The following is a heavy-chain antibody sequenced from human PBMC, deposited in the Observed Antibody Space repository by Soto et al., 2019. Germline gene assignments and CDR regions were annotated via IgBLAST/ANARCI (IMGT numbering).Heavy chain of an antibody. Sequence: ASETLSLTCSASGGSITSSSHFWGWVRQPPGKGLEWIGTIYFTGNTYYTPSLKSRLTMSIDTSKNEFSLRLNSVTAADTAVYYCAGRTFTIAAASYGRSNWFDPWGPGTLVTVSS. CDR3: AGRTFTIAAASYGRSNWFDP. CDR1: GGSITSSSHF. CDR2: IYFTGNT. D-gene: IGHD6-25*01. J-gene: IGHJ5*02. V-gene: IGHV4-39*01.